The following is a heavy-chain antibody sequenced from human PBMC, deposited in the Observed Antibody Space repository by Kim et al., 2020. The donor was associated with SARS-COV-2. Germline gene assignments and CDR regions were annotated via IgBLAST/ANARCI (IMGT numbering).Heavy chain of an antibody. CDR3: ARPKDSSGWYFDY. Sequence: SETLSLTCTVSGGSISSSSYYWGWIRQPPGKGLVWIGSIYYTGSTYYNPSLKSRATISVDTSKNQFSLKLSPVTAADTAVYYCARPKDSSGWYFDYWGQG. CDR1: GGSISSSSYY. J-gene: IGHJ4*02. V-gene: IGHV4-39*01. D-gene: IGHD6-19*01. CDR2: IYYTGST.